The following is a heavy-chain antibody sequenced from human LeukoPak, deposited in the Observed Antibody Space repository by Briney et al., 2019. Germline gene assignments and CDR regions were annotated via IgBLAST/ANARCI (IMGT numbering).Heavy chain of an antibody. CDR1: GFTFSSYA. J-gene: IGHJ5*02. CDR2: IFGSGGST. Sequence: PGGSLRLSCAASGFTFSSYAMYWVRQAPGKGLEWVSGIFGSGGSTHYADSVKGRFTISRDNSKNTVYLQMNSLRAEDTAVYYCARKIAAAGLNWFDPWGQGTLVTVSS. CDR3: ARKIAAAGLNWFDP. D-gene: IGHD6-13*01. V-gene: IGHV3-23*01.